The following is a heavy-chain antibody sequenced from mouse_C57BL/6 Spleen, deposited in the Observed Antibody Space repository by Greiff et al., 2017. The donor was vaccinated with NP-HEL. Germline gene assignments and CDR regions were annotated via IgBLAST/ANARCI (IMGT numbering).Heavy chain of an antibody. CDR2: ISGGGGNT. Sequence: EVKLVESGGGLVKPGGSLKLSCAASGFTFSSYTMSWVRQTPEKRLEWVATISGGGGNTYYPDSVKGRFTISRDNAKNTLYLQMSSLRSEDTALYYCARPDGGFAYWGQGTLVTVSA. J-gene: IGHJ3*01. CDR3: ARPDGGFAY. D-gene: IGHD2-3*01. CDR1: GFTFSSYT. V-gene: IGHV5-9*01.